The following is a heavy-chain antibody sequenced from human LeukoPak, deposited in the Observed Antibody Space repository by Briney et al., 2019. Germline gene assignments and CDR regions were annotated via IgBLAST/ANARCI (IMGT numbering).Heavy chain of an antibody. CDR2: ISSSGSTI. V-gene: IGHV3-11*04. D-gene: IGHD6-13*01. CDR3: AREYSSPPYYYYGMDV. CDR1: GFTFSDYY. J-gene: IGHJ6*02. Sequence: GGSLRLSCAASGFTFSDYYMSWIRQAPGKGLEWVSYISSSGSTIYYADSVKGRFTISRDNSKNTLYLQMNSLRAEDTAVYYCAREYSSPPYYYYGMDVWGQGTTVTVSS.